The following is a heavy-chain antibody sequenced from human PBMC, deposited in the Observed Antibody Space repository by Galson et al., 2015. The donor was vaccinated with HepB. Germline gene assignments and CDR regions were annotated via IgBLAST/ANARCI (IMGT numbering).Heavy chain of an antibody. CDR3: ARGSRVFGVVTVFDY. CDR1: GFTFSSYG. CDR2: IWYDGSNK. D-gene: IGHD3-3*01. J-gene: IGHJ4*02. V-gene: IGHV3-33*01. Sequence: SLRLSCAASGFTFSSYGMHWVRQAPGKGLEWVAVIWYDGSNKYYADSVKGRFTISRDNSKNTLYLQMNSLRAEDTAVYYCARGSRVFGVVTVFDYWGQGTLVTVSS.